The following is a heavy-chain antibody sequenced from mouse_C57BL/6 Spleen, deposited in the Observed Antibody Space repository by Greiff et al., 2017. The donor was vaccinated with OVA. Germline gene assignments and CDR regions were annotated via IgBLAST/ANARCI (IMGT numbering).Heavy chain of an antibody. J-gene: IGHJ4*01. D-gene: IGHD1-1*01. CDR1: GYTFNSYW. V-gene: IGHV1-80*01. CDR2: IYPGDGDT. CDR3: ARWYGDGSDDAMDY. Sequence: VHLVQSGAELVKPGASVKMSCKASGYTFNSYWMNWVKQRPGQGLEWIGEIYPGDGDTNYNGKFKGKATLTADTSSSTAYMQLSSLTTGDSAVYVGARWYGDGSDDAMDYWGQGTSVTVSA.